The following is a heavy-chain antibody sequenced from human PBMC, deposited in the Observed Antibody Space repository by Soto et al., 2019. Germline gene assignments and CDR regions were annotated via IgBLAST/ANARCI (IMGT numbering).Heavy chain of an antibody. CDR3: AHAFGGTSWPNDAFDV. CDR2: IYWDDDT. CDR1: GFSFSADGVG. V-gene: IGHV2-5*02. J-gene: IGHJ3*01. Sequence: HITLKESGPTLVKPTQTLTLTCIFSGFSFSADGVGVGWIRQPPGKTLEWLALIYWDDDTRYRPSLKSRLTIIKDSSKNQVVLTMTNMDPLDTATYYCAHAFGGTSWPNDAFDVWGQGTVVTVSS. D-gene: IGHD3-16*01.